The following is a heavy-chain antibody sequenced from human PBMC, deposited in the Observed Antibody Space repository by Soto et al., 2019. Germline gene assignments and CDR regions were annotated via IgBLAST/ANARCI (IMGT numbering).Heavy chain of an antibody. Sequence: EVHLVESGGGLVKPGGSLRLSCAASRISFSDYHMNWVRQAPGKGLEWVAYITSSSRFINYADSVKGRFTISRDNTKNSLYLQMNSLRGEDTAVYYCAGTYDPADYWGQGTLVTVSS. CDR1: RISFSDYH. CDR3: AGTYDPADY. V-gene: IGHV3-21*01. CDR2: ITSSSRFI. D-gene: IGHD3-22*01. J-gene: IGHJ4*02.